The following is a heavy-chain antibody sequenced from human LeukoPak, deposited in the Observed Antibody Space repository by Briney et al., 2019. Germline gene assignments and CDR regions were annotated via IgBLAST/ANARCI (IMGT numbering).Heavy chain of an antibody. CDR3: AVLVTSREVDWFDP. D-gene: IGHD2-8*02. J-gene: IGHJ5*02. V-gene: IGHV3-30*02. CDR2: IRYDGSNK. CDR1: GFTFSSYG. Sequence: PGGSLRLSCAASGFTFSSYGMHWVRQAPGKGLEWVAFIRYDGSNKYYADSVKGRFTISRDNSKNTLYLQMNSLRAEDTAVYYCAVLVTSREVDWFDPWGQGTLVTVSS.